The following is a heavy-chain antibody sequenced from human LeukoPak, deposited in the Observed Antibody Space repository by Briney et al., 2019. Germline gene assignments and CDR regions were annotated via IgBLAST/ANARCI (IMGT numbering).Heavy chain of an antibody. D-gene: IGHD3-3*01. CDR2: ISKDGSDK. CDR3: ARDLTIDDFWSGYSFHYYYYGMDV. CDR1: GFTFSDYA. V-gene: IGHV3-30-3*01. Sequence: GGSLRLSCAASGFTFSDYAMHWVRQAPGKGLEWVAVISKDGSDKYYPGSVRGRFTISRDNSKNTIYLQMNSLRAEDTAVYYCARDLTIDDFWSGYSFHYYYYGMDVWGQGTTVTVSS. J-gene: IGHJ6*02.